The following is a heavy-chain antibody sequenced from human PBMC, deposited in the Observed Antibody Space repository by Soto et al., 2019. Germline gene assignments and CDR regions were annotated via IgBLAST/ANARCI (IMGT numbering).Heavy chain of an antibody. D-gene: IGHD2-2*01. CDR3: ARTPANYDHCSSTSCYLGY. V-gene: IGHV1-18*01. J-gene: IGHJ4*02. CDR1: GYTFTSYG. CDR2: ISAYNGNT. Sequence: QVQLVQSGAEVKKPGASVKVSCKASGYTFTSYGISWVRQAPGQGLEWMGWISAYNGNTNYAQKLQVRVTMTTDTSTSTAYMELRSLRSDDTAVYYCARTPANYDHCSSTSCYLGYWGQGTLVTVSS.